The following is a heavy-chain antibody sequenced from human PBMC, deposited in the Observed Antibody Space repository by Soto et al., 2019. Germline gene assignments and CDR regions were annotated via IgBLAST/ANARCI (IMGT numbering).Heavy chain of an antibody. Sequence: GGSLRLSCAASGFTFSTYAIHWVRQVPGKGLEWVAVISFDGNTKNYVDSVRGRFTISRDNSKDTLYLQMNSLRPEGTAMYYCAKESGGYSFGFVYFFDYWGQGTQVTVSS. CDR3: AKESGGYSFGFVYFFDY. CDR1: GFTFSTYA. CDR2: ISFDGNTK. J-gene: IGHJ4*02. V-gene: IGHV3-30*18. D-gene: IGHD5-18*01.